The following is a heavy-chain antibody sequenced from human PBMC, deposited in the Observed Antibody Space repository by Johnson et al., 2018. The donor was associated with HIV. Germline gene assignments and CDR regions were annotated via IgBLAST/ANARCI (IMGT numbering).Heavy chain of an antibody. J-gene: IGHJ3*02. Sequence: VQLVESGGGLVQPGGSLRLSCAASGFTFSSYAMRWVRQAPGKGLEWVSGISWNGGDTGYADSVRGRFTISRDNAKNSLYLQTNSLRVEDTAFYYCARGKGAAVGLDAFDIWGQGTMVTVSS. CDR1: GFTFSSYA. CDR2: ISWNGGDT. V-gene: IGHV3-20*04. D-gene: IGHD6-13*01. CDR3: ARGKGAAVGLDAFDI.